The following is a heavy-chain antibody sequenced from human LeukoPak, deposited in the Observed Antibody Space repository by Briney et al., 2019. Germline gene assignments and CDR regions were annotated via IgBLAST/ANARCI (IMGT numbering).Heavy chain of an antibody. Sequence: PSETLSLTCAVYGGSFSGYYWSWIRQPPGKGLEWIGYIYYSGSTNCNPSLKSRVTISVDTSKKQFSLKLSSVTAADTAVYYCARIYGGYADHWGQGTLVTVSS. D-gene: IGHD4-17*01. CDR3: ARIYGGYADH. V-gene: IGHV4-59*01. CDR1: GGSFSGYY. CDR2: IYYSGST. J-gene: IGHJ4*02.